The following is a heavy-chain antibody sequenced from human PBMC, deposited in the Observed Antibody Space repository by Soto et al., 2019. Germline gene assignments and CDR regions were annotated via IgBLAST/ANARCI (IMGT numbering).Heavy chain of an antibody. Sequence: ASVKVSCKASGYTFSYYYMHWVRQTPGQGLEWMGWINPNSGDRKYAQKFQGRVTMTRDTSINTAYLELSSLTSDDTAVFYCARASGSGWNFNCWGQRTLVTASS. D-gene: IGHD6-19*01. J-gene: IGHJ4*02. CDR1: GYTFSYYY. CDR3: ARASGSGWNFNC. V-gene: IGHV1-2*02. CDR2: INPNSGDR.